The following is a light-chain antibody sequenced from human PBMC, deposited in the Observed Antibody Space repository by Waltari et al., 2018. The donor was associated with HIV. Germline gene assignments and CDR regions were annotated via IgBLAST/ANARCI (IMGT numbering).Light chain of an antibody. CDR1: RSNMGSNF. V-gene: IGLV1-47*01. J-gene: IGLJ2*01. CDR3: AVWDDSLTGHVV. Sequence: QFVLTQTPSASGTPGQRVTIACVGRRSNMGSNFVYWYQHLPGMAPKRLIYKNNQRPSGVPDRFSGSKSGTSASLAISGLRSEDGADYYCAVWDDSLTGHVVFGGGTKLTVL. CDR2: KNN.